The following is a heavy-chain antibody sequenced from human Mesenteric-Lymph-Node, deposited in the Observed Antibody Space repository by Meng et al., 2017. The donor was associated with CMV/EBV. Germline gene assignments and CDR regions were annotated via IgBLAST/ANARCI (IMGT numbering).Heavy chain of an antibody. CDR2: IHHSGST. D-gene: IGHD3-10*01. Sequence: AGSFSDYFWTWIRQSPGKGLEWLGEIHHSGSTNYNPSLKSRISIPLDTSKNQFSLKLISATAADTAVYYCARVGMLRGESRVNWFDPWGQGTLVTVSS. V-gene: IGHV4-34*01. CDR1: AGSFSDYF. J-gene: IGHJ5*02. CDR3: ARVGMLRGESRVNWFDP.